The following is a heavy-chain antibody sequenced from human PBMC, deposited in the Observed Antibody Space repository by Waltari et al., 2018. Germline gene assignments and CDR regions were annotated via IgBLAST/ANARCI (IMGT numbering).Heavy chain of an antibody. Sequence: QVQLQQWGAGLLKPSETLSLTCAVYGGSFSGYYWSWIRQPPGKGLEWIGEINHSGSTNYNPSLESRVTISVDTSKNQFSLKLSSVTAADTAVYYCARVVAGESSFDYWGQGTLVTVSS. V-gene: IGHV4-34*01. CDR2: INHSGST. J-gene: IGHJ4*02. CDR3: ARVVAGESSFDY. CDR1: GGSFSGYY. D-gene: IGHD2-15*01.